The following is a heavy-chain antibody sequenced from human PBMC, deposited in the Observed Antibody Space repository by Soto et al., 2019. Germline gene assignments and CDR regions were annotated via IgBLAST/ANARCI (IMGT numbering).Heavy chain of an antibody. V-gene: IGHV4-59*01. CDR3: ARDTYYYGSGSSTGFED. Sequence: PSETLSLTCTVSGTSISTYYWNWIRQPPGKGLEWIGYIYYSDNTSYNPSLKSRVTISVDTSKNQFSLKLSSVTAADTAVYYCARDTYYYGSGSSTGFEDWGQGTLVTVSS. D-gene: IGHD3-10*01. CDR2: IYYSDNT. J-gene: IGHJ4*02. CDR1: GTSISTYY.